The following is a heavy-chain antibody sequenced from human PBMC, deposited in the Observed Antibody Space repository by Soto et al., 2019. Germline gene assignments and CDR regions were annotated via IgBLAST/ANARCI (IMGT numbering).Heavy chain of an antibody. CDR3: ALSIRVFRVAGNFDY. V-gene: IGHV3-23*01. J-gene: IGHJ4*02. CDR2: ISGSGGST. Sequence: GGSLRLSCAASGFTFSSYAMSWVRQAPGKGLEWVSAISGSGGSTYYADSVKGRFTISRDNSKNTLYLQMNSLRAEDTAVYYCALSIRVFRVAGNFDYWGQGTLVTVSS. D-gene: IGHD3-3*01. CDR1: GFTFSSYA.